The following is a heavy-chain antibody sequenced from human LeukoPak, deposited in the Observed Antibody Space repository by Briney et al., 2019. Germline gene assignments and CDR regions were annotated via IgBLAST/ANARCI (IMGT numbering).Heavy chain of an antibody. D-gene: IGHD4-11*01. J-gene: IGHJ4*02. CDR2: INPNSGGT. CDR1: GYTFTGYY. Sequence: ASVKVSCKASGYTFTGYYMHWVRQAPGQGLEWMGWINPNSGGTNYAQKFQGRVTMTRDTSISTAYMELSRLRSDDTAVYYCARLAYSNYGGIESYYFDYWGQGTLVTVSS. CDR3: ARLAYSNYGGIESYYFDY. V-gene: IGHV1-2*02.